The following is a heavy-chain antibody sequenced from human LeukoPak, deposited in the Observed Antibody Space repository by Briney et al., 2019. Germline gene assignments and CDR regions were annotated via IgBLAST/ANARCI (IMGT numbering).Heavy chain of an antibody. D-gene: IGHD3-3*01. CDR2: INHSGST. CDR3: ARPPVKLWSGYYLGPWFDP. CDR1: GGSFSGYY. Sequence: PSETLSLTCAVYGGSFSGYYWSWIRQPPGKGLGWIGEINHSGSTNYNPSLKSRVTISVDKSKNQFSLKLSSVTAADTAVYYCARPPVKLWSGYYLGPWFDPWGQGTLVTVSS. V-gene: IGHV4-34*01. J-gene: IGHJ5*02.